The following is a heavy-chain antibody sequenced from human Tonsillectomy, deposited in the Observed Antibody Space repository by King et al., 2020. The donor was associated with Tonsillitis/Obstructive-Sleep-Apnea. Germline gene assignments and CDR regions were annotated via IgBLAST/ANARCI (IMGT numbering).Heavy chain of an antibody. Sequence: QLQESGPGLVKPSETLSLTCTVSGGSISSSSYYWGWIRQPPGKGLEWIGSIYYSGSTYYNPSLKSRVTISVDTSKNQFSLKLSSVTAADTAVYYCARHGSPGDDFWSGYHSNWFDPWGQGTLVTVSS. J-gene: IGHJ5*02. CDR2: IYYSGST. V-gene: IGHV4-39*01. CDR1: GGSISSSSYY. D-gene: IGHD3-3*01. CDR3: ARHGSPGDDFWSGYHSNWFDP.